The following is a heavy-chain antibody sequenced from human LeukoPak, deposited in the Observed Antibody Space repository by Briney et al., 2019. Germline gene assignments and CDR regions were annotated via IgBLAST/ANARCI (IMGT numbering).Heavy chain of an antibody. CDR1: GGSISTYY. Sequence: SETLSLTCTVSGGSISTYYWSWIRQPPGKGLEWIGYIYYSGSTNYNPSLKSRVTISVDTSKNQFSLKLSSVTAADTAVYYCARHSGKSNAFDIWGQGTMVTVSS. D-gene: IGHD1-26*01. J-gene: IGHJ3*02. V-gene: IGHV4-59*01. CDR3: ARHSGKSNAFDI. CDR2: IYYSGST.